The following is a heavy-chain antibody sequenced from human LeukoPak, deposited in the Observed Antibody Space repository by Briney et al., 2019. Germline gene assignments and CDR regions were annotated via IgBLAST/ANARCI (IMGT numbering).Heavy chain of an antibody. D-gene: IGHD3-9*01. CDR2: IYYSGST. V-gene: IGHV4-59*12. CDR3: ARSALRYFDQFDY. Sequence: SETLSLTCTVSGGSISSYYWSWIRQPPGKGLEWIGYIYYSGSTNYNPSLKSRVTISVDTSKNQFSLKLSSVTAADTAVYYCARSALRYFDQFDYWGQGTLVTVSS. J-gene: IGHJ4*02. CDR1: GGSISSYY.